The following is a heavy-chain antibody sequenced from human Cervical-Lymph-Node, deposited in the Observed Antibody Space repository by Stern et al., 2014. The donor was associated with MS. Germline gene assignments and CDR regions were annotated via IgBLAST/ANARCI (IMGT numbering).Heavy chain of an antibody. J-gene: IGHJ4*02. V-gene: IGHV3-30*18. CDR1: GFTFNTYG. Sequence: QLQLQESGGGVVQPGRSLRLSCAASGFTFNTYGMHWVRQAPGKGLEWVAVISYDGSNTYYADSVKGRFTISRDNSKNTLYVQMNSLRAEDTAIYYCAKSGCRRTSQRCYFDYWGQGTLVTVSS. CDR2: ISYDGSNT. D-gene: IGHD2-2*01. CDR3: AKSGCRRTSQRCYFDY.